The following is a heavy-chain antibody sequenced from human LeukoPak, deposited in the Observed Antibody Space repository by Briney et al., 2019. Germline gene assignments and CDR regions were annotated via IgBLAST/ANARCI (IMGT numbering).Heavy chain of an antibody. CDR1: GFTFSSYG. V-gene: IGHV3-33*06. D-gene: IGHD3-3*01. Sequence: GRSLRLSCAASGFTFSSYGMHWVRQAPGKGLEWVAVIWYDGSNKYYADSVKGRFTISRDNSKNTLYLQMNSLRAEDTAVYYCAKEGEDFWSGYSHFDYWGQGTLVTVSS. J-gene: IGHJ4*02. CDR2: IWYDGSNK. CDR3: AKEGEDFWSGYSHFDY.